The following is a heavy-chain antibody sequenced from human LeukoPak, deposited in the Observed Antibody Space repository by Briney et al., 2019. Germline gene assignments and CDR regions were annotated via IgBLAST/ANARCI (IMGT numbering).Heavy chain of an antibody. D-gene: IGHD3-3*01. V-gene: IGHV3-33*01. CDR3: ARDSAIFGVVIPDYYYAMDV. Sequence: GGSLRLSCAASGFTFSSYGMHWVRQAPGKGLEWVAVIWYDGSNKYYADSVKGRFTISRDNSKNTLYLQMNSLRAEDTAVYYCARDSAIFGVVIPDYYYAMDVWGQGTTVTVSS. J-gene: IGHJ6*02. CDR2: IWYDGSNK. CDR1: GFTFSSYG.